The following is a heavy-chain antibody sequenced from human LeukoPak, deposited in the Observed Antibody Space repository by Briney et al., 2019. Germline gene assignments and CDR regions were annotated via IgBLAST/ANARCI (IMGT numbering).Heavy chain of an antibody. CDR2: INGDGGEK. D-gene: IGHD1-14*01. V-gene: IGHV3-7*01. J-gene: IGHJ4*02. CDR3: ARGTSEPALAY. Sequence: GGSLRLSCAASAFTFSNYWMNWVRQAPGKGLEWVANINGDGGEKHYVVSVRGRFTISRDTATNSLYLQMDSLEAEDTAVYYSARGTSEPALAYWGQGSLVTFS. CDR1: AFTFSNYW.